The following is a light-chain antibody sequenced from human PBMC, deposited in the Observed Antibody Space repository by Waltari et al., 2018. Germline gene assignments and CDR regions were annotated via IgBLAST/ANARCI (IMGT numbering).Light chain of an antibody. Sequence: IQMTQSPSALSASVGDRVTISCRASQNIYSNLAWYQQKPGKAPKLLIYAASSLQSGIPSRFSGSGSGTDFTLTISSLQPEDSAAYYCQHYYDNPPTFGQGTNVEIK. CDR2: AAS. CDR1: QNIYSN. CDR3: QHYYDNPPT. J-gene: IGKJ1*01. V-gene: IGKV1D-13*01.